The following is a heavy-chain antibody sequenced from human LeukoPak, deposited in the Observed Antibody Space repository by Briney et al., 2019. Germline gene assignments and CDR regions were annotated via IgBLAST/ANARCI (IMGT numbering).Heavy chain of an antibody. V-gene: IGHV3-30*04. D-gene: IGHD6-19*01. CDR1: GFTFSSYA. CDR2: MSYDGSNE. Sequence: GGSLRLSCAASGFTFSSYAMHWVRQAPGTGLEWVAVMSYDGSNEYYADSVKGRFTISRDNSKNTLCLQMNSLRAEDTALYYCAKGSSTGWYHPFDIWGQGTMITVSS. J-gene: IGHJ3*02. CDR3: AKGSSTGWYHPFDI.